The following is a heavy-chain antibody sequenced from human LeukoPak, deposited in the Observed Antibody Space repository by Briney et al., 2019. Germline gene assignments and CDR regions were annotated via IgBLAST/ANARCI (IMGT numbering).Heavy chain of an antibody. V-gene: IGHV4-4*07. CDR2: IYTSGSI. D-gene: IGHD3-22*01. CDR1: GGSISSYY. CDR3: ARDRAYYYDSSGYSPFDY. Sequence: SETLSLTCTVSGGSISSYYWSWIRQPAGKGLEWIGRIYTSGSINYNPSLKSRVTMSVDTSKNQFSLKLSSVTAADTAVYYCARDRAYYYDSSGYSPFDYWGQGTLVTVSS. J-gene: IGHJ4*02.